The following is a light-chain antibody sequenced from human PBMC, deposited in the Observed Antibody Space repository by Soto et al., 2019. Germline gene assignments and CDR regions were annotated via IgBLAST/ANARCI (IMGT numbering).Light chain of an antibody. J-gene: IGLJ2*01. V-gene: IGLV2-23*02. CDR3: CSYAGSSTLV. CDR2: EVS. Sequence: QSALTQPASVSGSPGQSITISCTGTSSDVGSYNLVSWYHQHPGKAPKLMIYEVSKRLSGVSNRFSGSKSGNTASLTISGLQAEDEADYYCCSYAGSSTLVFGGGTKVTVL. CDR1: SSDVGSYNL.